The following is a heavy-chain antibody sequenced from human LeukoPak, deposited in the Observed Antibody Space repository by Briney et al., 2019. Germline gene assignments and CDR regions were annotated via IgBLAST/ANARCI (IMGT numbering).Heavy chain of an antibody. CDR3: AIPGIAAAGAFDY. V-gene: IGHV3-30*03. CDR2: ISYDGSNK. CDR1: GFTFSSYG. D-gene: IGHD6-13*01. Sequence: GGSLRLSCAASGFTFSSYGMHWVRQAPGKGLEWVAVISYDGSNKYYADSVKGRFTISRDNSKNTLYLQMNSLRAEDTAVYYCAIPGIAAAGAFDYWGQGTLVTVSS. J-gene: IGHJ4*02.